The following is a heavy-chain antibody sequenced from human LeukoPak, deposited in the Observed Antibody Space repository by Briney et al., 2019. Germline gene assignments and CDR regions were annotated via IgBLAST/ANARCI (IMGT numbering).Heavy chain of an antibody. Sequence: SETLSLTCAVYGGSFSGYYWSWIRQPPGKGLEWIGEINHSGSTNYNPPLKSRVTISVDTSKNQFSLKLSSVTAADTAVYYCARGLTYYDFWSGYRDYYYYGMDVWGQGTTVTVSS. CDR2: INHSGST. V-gene: IGHV4-34*01. CDR1: GGSFSGYY. D-gene: IGHD3-3*01. CDR3: ARGLTYYDFWSGYRDYYYYGMDV. J-gene: IGHJ6*02.